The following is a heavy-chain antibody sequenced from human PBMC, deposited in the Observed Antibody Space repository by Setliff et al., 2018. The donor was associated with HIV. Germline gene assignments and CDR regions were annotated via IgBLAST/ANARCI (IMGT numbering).Heavy chain of an antibody. CDR1: GYSFIDYY. CDR2: ISGYNGNT. Sequence: ASVKVSCKASGYSFIDYYMHWVRQAPGQGLEWMGWISGYNGNTKYAQSFQGRVAMTTETSTSTAYMEMRSLRSDDTAVYYCARVPFRSAWFSGGHDAFDIWGQGTMVTVSS. V-gene: IGHV1-18*01. J-gene: IGHJ3*02. CDR3: ARVPFRSAWFSGGHDAFDI. D-gene: IGHD6-19*01.